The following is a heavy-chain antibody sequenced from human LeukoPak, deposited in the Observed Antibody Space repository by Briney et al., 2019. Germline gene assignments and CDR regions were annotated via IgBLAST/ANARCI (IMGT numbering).Heavy chain of an antibody. CDR1: GFTVSSNY. CDR2: IYSGGST. Sequence: GGSLRPSCAASGFTVSSNYMSWVRQAPGKGLEWVSVIYSGGSTYYADSVKGRFTISRDNSKNTLYLQMNSLRAEDTAVYYCARREGYCSSTSCFEYYYYGMDVWGQGTTVTVSS. CDR3: ARREGYCSSTSCFEYYYYGMDV. V-gene: IGHV3-66*02. J-gene: IGHJ6*02. D-gene: IGHD2-2*01.